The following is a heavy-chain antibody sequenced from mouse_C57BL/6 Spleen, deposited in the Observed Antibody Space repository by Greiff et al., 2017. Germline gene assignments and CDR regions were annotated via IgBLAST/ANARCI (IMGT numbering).Heavy chain of an antibody. D-gene: IGHD1-1*01. CDR3: ARYDYYGSSYEAMDY. V-gene: IGHV5-17*01. Sequence: EVKLVESGGGLVKPGGSLKLSCAASGFTFSDYGMHWVRQAPEKGLEWVAYISSGSSTIYYADTVKGRFTISRDNAKNTLFLQMTRLRSEDTAMYYCARYDYYGSSYEAMDYWGQGTSVTVSS. CDR1: GFTFSDYG. J-gene: IGHJ4*01. CDR2: ISSGSSTI.